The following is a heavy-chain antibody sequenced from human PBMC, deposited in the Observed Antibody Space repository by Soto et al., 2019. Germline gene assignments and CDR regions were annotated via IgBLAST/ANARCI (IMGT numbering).Heavy chain of an antibody. CDR1: GFTFSSYA. J-gene: IGHJ6*02. V-gene: IGHV3-23*01. CDR3: AKDRDGAAAGPTKFYGMDV. Sequence: EVQLLESGGGSVQPGGSLRLSCAASGFTFSSYAMSWVRQAPGKGLEWVSVISGSGDSTYYADSVRGRFTISRDNSKNTPYLQMNSLRAEDTAVYYCAKDRDGAAAGPTKFYGMDVWGQGTTVTVSS. CDR2: ISGSGDST. D-gene: IGHD6-13*01.